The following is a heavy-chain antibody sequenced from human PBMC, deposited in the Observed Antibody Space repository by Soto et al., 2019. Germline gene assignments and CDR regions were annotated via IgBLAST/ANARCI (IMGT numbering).Heavy chain of an antibody. Sequence: QVQLQQWGAGLLKPSETLSLTCAVYGGSFSGYYWSWIRQPPGKGLEWIGEINHSGSTNYNPSLKSRVTISVDTSKNQFSLQLSSVTAADTAVYYCARGRGSGSYGVRRGPIDYWGQGTLVTVSS. V-gene: IGHV4-34*01. CDR3: ARGRGSGSYGVRRGPIDY. CDR2: INHSGST. CDR1: GGSFSGYY. D-gene: IGHD3-10*01. J-gene: IGHJ4*02.